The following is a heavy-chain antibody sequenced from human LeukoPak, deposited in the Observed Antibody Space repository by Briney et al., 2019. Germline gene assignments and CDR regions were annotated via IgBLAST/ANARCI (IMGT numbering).Heavy chain of an antibody. Sequence: GGSLRLSCAASGFIFSNYAMTWVRQAPGKGLEWVSIIVGVSESFYYADSVKGRFTVSRDNSKDTLYLQINSLRDEDTAVYYCARRWLGDPYGMDVWGQGTTVTVSS. D-gene: IGHD3-10*01. CDR2: IVGVSESF. V-gene: IGHV3-23*01. CDR3: ARRWLGDPYGMDV. CDR1: GFIFSNYA. J-gene: IGHJ6*02.